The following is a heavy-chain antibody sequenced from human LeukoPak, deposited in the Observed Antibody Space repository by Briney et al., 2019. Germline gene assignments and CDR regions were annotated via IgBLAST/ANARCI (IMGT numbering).Heavy chain of an antibody. J-gene: IGHJ6*02. CDR3: ARDDELLWFGELLYYYYGMDV. V-gene: IGHV1-18*01. CDR2: ISAYNGNT. CDR1: GYTFTSYG. Sequence: ASVKVSCKASGYTFTSYGISWVRQAPGQGLEWMGWISAYNGNTNYAQKLQGRVTMTTDTSTSTAYMELRSLRSDDAAVYYCARDDELLWFGELLYYYYGMDVWGQGTTVTVSS. D-gene: IGHD3-10*01.